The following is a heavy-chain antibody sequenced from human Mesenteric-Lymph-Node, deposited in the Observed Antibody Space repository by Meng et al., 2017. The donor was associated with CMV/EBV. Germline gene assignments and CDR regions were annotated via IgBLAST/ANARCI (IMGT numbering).Heavy chain of an antibody. CDR1: CASLCCGRFC. D-gene: IGHD3-22*01. CDR3: ERSGYYYQFYY. V-gene: IGHV4-39*01. J-gene: IGHJ4*02. Sequence: SCASLCCGRFCCGCLRRPPWQGLGWIVGFFCCVYPCSNPSLNRRVTISVDTSKNQFSLKLSSVTAADTAVYYCERSGYYYQFYYWGQGTLVTVSS. CDR2: FFCCVYP.